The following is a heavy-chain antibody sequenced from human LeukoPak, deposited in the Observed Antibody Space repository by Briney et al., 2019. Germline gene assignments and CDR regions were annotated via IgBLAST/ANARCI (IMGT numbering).Heavy chain of an antibody. CDR1: GGSISSGGSR. V-gene: IGHV4-31*03. CDR2: IYYSGST. Sequence: SETLSLTCNVSGGSISSGGSRWSWIRQHPGKGLEWIGYIYYSGSTYYNPSLESRLTMSVDTSKNQFSLHLTSVTAADTAVYYCARDRGTYFDYWGQGTLVTVSS. J-gene: IGHJ4*02. CDR3: ARDRGTYFDY.